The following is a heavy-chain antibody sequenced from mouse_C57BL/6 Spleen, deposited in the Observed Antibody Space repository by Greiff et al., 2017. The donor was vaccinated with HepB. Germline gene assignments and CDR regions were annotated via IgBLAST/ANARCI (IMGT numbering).Heavy chain of an antibody. J-gene: IGHJ4*01. CDR1: GYTFTDYY. CDR3: ARNRGGYYGAMDY. Sequence: VKLVESGAELVRPGASVKLSCKASGYTFTDYYINWVKQRPGQGLEWIARIYPGSGNTYYNEKFKGKATLTAEKSSSTAYMQLSSLTSEDSAVYFCARNRGGYYGAMDYWGQRTSVTVSS. D-gene: IGHD1-1*01. V-gene: IGHV1-76*01. CDR2: IYPGSGNT.